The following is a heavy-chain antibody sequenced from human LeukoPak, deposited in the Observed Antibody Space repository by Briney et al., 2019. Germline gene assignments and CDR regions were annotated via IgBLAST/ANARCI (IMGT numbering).Heavy chain of an antibody. D-gene: IGHD5-24*01. CDR2: IRYDGSNK. CDR3: ARSEIITASYYYYYMDV. V-gene: IGHV3-30*02. CDR1: GFTFSSYG. J-gene: IGHJ6*03. Sequence: GGSLRLSCAASGFTFSSYGMHWVRQAPGKGLEWVAFIRYDGSNKYYADSVKGRFTLSRDNSKNTLYLQMNSLRAEDTAVYYCARSEIITASYYYYYMDVWGKGTTVTISS.